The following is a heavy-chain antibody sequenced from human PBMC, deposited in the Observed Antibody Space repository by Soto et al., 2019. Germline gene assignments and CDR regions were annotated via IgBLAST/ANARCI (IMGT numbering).Heavy chain of an antibody. Sequence: GGSLRLSCAASGFTFSSYWMSWVRQAPGKGLEWVANIKQDGSEKYYVDSVKGRFTISRDNAKNSLYLQMNSLRAEDTAVYYCARGKFSGTTPFDYWGQGTLVTVSS. J-gene: IGHJ4*02. CDR2: IKQDGSEK. V-gene: IGHV3-7*01. D-gene: IGHD1-7*01. CDR1: GFTFSSYW. CDR3: ARGKFSGTTPFDY.